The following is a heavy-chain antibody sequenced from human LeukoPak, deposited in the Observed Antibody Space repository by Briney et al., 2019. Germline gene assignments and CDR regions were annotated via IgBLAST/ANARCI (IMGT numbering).Heavy chain of an antibody. V-gene: IGHV3-7*01. CDR2: IRQDGREK. J-gene: IGHJ3*02. CDR1: GFTFSSYW. Sequence: GGSLRLSCAASGFTFSSYWMTWVRQAPGKGLEWVANIRQDGREKYYVDSVKGRFTISRDNAKNALYLQMNSLRAEDTAVYYCARDSSPYDSTTYWDAFDIWGQGTMVTASP. CDR3: ARDSSPYDSTTYWDAFDI. D-gene: IGHD2/OR15-2a*01.